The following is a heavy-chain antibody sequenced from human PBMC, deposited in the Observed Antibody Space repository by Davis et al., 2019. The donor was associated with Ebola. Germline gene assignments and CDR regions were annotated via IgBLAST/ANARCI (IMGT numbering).Heavy chain of an antibody. V-gene: IGHV4-34*01. D-gene: IGHD3-3*01. CDR3: AREVRFLEWLSAEYYFDY. CDR2: ITHSGST. CDR1: GESFSGYY. Sequence: SETLSLTCAVYGESFSGYYWSWIRQPPGKGLEWIGEITHSGSTNYNPSLKSRVTISVDTSKNQFSLKLSSVTPADTAVYYCAREVRFLEWLSAEYYFDYWGQGTLVTVSS. J-gene: IGHJ4*02.